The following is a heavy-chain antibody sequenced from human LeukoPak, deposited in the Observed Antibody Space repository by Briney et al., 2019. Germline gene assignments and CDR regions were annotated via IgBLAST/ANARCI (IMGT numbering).Heavy chain of an antibody. V-gene: IGHV3-49*03. Sequence: GGSLRLPCTASGFTFGDYAMSWFRQAPGKGLEWVGFIRSKAYGGTTEYAASVKGRFTISRDDSKSIAYLQMNSLKTEDTAVYYCTRGGAAEKVDYWGQGTLVTVSS. CDR3: TRGGAAEKVDY. CDR2: IRSKAYGGTT. D-gene: IGHD6-13*01. CDR1: GFTFGDYA. J-gene: IGHJ4*02.